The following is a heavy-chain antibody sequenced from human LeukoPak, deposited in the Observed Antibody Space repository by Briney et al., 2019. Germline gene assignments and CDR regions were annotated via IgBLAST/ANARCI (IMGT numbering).Heavy chain of an antibody. CDR2: IYTSGST. D-gene: IGHD3-16*01. V-gene: IGHV4-61*02. Sequence: SETLSLTCTVSGGSISSGSYYWSWIRQPAGKGLEWIGRIYTSGSTNYNPSLKSRVTISVDTSKNQFSLKLSSVTAADTAVYYCAKGPGERIGFDYWGQGTLVTVSS. CDR3: AKGPGERIGFDY. J-gene: IGHJ4*02. CDR1: GGSISSGSYY.